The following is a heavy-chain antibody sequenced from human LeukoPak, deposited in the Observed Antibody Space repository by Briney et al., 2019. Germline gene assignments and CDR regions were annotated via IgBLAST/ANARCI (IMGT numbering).Heavy chain of an antibody. V-gene: IGHV3-23*01. J-gene: IGHJ6*03. CDR2: ISASFANT. CDR3: AKDLFSGSGRAGNMDV. D-gene: IGHD3-10*01. CDR1: GFTFDNYV. Sequence: GGSLSLSCAASGFTFDNYVMDWIRQAPGQGLEWVSTISASFANTYSADSVKGRSTISRDNSKSTLYLQMHSPRAEDTAVYYCAKDLFSGSGRAGNMDVWGKGTTVTVSS.